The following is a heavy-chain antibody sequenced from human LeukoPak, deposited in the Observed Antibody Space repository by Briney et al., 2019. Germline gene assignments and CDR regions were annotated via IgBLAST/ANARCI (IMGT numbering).Heavy chain of an antibody. CDR2: IYHSGST. CDR1: GSSISSGGYY. CDR3: ARVVWSGYSAFDI. Sequence: PSQTLSLTCTVSGSSISSGGYYWSWIRQPPGKGLEWIGYIYHSGSTYCNPSLKSRVTISVDRSKNQFSLKLSSVTAADTAVYYCARVVWSGYSAFDIWGQGTMVTVSS. J-gene: IGHJ3*02. V-gene: IGHV4-30-2*01. D-gene: IGHD3-3*01.